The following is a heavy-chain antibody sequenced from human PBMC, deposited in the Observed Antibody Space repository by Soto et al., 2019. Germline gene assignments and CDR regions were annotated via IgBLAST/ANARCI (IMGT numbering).Heavy chain of an antibody. V-gene: IGHV4-30-4*01. Sequence: SETLSLTCTVSGGSISSGDYYWSWIRQPPGKGLEWIGYIYYSGSTYYNPSLKSRVTISVDTSKNQFSLKLSSVTAADTAVYYCASQQRLVRNFDYWGQGTLVTVSS. J-gene: IGHJ4*02. CDR1: GGSISSGDYY. D-gene: IGHD6-13*01. CDR3: ASQQRLVRNFDY. CDR2: IYYSGST.